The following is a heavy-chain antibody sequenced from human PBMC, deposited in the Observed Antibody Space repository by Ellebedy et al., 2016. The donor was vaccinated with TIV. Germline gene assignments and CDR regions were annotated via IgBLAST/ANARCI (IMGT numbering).Heavy chain of an antibody. V-gene: IGHV3-53*01. CDR2: IYSGGNT. D-gene: IGHD2-8*02. Sequence: GESLKISXAASGFTVSNSYMSWVRQAPGRGLEWVSVIYSGGNTFYADSVRGRFTISRDNSKNTLYLQMNSLRADDTAVYYCARDTGTPRRHGTYWGSADYWGQGTLVTVS. CDR3: ARDTGTPRRHGTYWGSADY. CDR1: GFTVSNSY. J-gene: IGHJ4*02.